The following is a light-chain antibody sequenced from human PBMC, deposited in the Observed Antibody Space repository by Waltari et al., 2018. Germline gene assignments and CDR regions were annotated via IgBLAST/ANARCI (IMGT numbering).Light chain of an antibody. V-gene: IGKV3-20*01. Sequence: EIVLTQSPGTLSLSPGERAILSCRASQSVVRTLAWYQQKPGQAPRLLIDGASNRATGIPDRFSGSGSGTDFSLTISRLEPEDFSVYYCQHYVLLPVTFGQGTRVEI. CDR3: QHYVLLPVT. J-gene: IGKJ1*01. CDR1: QSVVRT. CDR2: GAS.